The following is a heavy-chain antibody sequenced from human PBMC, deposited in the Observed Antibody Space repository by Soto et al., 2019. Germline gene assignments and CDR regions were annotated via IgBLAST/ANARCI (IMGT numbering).Heavy chain of an antibody. CDR2: AHHSGRT. V-gene: IGHV4-4*02. Sequence: PSETLSLTCTVSGGSMTSSNWWNWVRQSPGKGLECIGEAHHSGRTNYNPSLKSRVTISVDKSKNQFSLKLSSVTAADTAVYYCARGVNGDFWSGYRPLVNWLDPWGQGTLVTVSS. CDR1: GGSMTSSNW. CDR3: ARGVNGDFWSGYRPLVNWLDP. D-gene: IGHD3-3*01. J-gene: IGHJ5*02.